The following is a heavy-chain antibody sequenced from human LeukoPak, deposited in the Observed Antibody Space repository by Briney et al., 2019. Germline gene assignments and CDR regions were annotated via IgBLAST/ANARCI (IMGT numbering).Heavy chain of an antibody. CDR3: ARGDYGYCSGGSCRDAFDI. CDR2: VYYSGST. D-gene: IGHD2-15*01. CDR1: GGSMNSYY. V-gene: IGHV4-59*12. J-gene: IGHJ3*02. Sequence: PSETLSLTCTVSGGSMNSYYWSWIRQPPGKGLEWIGYVYYSGSTIYNPSLKSRVTISVDTSKNQFSLKLSSVTAADTAVYYCARGDYGYCSGGSCRDAFDIWGQGTMVTVSS.